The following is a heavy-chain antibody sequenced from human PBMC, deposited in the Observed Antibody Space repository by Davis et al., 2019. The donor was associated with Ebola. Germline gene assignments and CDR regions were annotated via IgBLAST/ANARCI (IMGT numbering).Heavy chain of an antibody. CDR1: GFTFSSYG. V-gene: IGHV3-30*03. D-gene: IGHD2/OR15-2a*01. CDR2: ISYDGSNK. Sequence: GESLKISCAASGFTFSSYGMHWVRQAPGKGLEWVAVISYDGSNKYYADSVKGRFTISRDNSKNTLYLQMNSLRAEDTAVYYCARDPFPLPYWGQGTLVTVSS. CDR3: ARDPFPLPY. J-gene: IGHJ4*02.